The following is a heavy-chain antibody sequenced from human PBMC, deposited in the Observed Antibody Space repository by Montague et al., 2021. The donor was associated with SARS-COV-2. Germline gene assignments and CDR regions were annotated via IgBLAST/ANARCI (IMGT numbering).Heavy chain of an antibody. V-gene: IGHV4-59*01. D-gene: IGHD5-24*01. CDR2: IYTMGSP. Sequence: SETLSLTCTVSGGSISSYYWSWIRQPPGKELDWFGNIYTMGSPNSTPSLRVQCTISVDTSKNQFSLKLSSVTAADTAVYYCARVFPRWLQFDPYFDYWGQGTLVTVSS. CDR1: GGSISSYY. CDR3: ARVFPRWLQFDPYFDY. J-gene: IGHJ4*02.